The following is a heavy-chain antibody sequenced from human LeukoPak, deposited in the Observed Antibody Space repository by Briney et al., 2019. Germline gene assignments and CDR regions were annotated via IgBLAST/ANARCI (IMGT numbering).Heavy chain of an antibody. CDR2: IKQDGSEK. CDR1: GFTFSSYW. Sequence: GGSLRLSCAASGFTFSSYWMSWVRQAPGKGLEWVANIKQDGSEKYYVDSVKGRLTISRDNAKNSLYLQMNSLRAEDTAVYYCARDPSDYYGSGSYALHYFDYWGQGTLVTVSS. D-gene: IGHD3-10*01. J-gene: IGHJ4*02. CDR3: ARDPSDYYGSGSYALHYFDY. V-gene: IGHV3-7*01.